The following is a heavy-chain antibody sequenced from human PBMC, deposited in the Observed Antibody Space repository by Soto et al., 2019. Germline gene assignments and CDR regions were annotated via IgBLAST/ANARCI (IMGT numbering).Heavy chain of an antibody. D-gene: IGHD4-17*01. J-gene: IGHJ4*02. Sequence: EMQLVESGGGLVQHGGSLRLSCAGSGLTFRNDWLSWVRPAPGQGLELVANINQHGSERYYVDSMRGRFTSSRDNVENSLYLQLNSLRPEDTAVYYCAVYGYGVWAAAYGGQGTLVTVSA. CDR2: INQHGSER. V-gene: IGHV3-7*03. CDR1: GLTFRNDW. CDR3: AVYGYGVWAAAY.